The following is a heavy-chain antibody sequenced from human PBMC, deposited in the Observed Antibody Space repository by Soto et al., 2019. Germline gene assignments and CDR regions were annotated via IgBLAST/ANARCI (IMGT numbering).Heavy chain of an antibody. V-gene: IGHV1-69*13. Sequence: SVKVSCKASGGTFSSYAISWVRQAPGQGLEWMGGIIPIFGTANYAQKFQGRVTITADESTSTAYMELSSLRSEDTAVYYCASLPYYYDSSGTSDYWGQGTLVTVSS. CDR2: IIPIFGTA. J-gene: IGHJ4*02. CDR1: GGTFSSYA. CDR3: ASLPYYYDSSGTSDY. D-gene: IGHD3-22*01.